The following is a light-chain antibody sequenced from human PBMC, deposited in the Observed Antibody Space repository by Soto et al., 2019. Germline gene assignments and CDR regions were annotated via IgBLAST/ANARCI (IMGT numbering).Light chain of an antibody. V-gene: IGLV1-40*01. Sequence: QSVLTQPPSMSGAPGQRVTISCTGSNSNIGAGYDVHWYQQLPGTAPKLLIYGNNNRPSGVPDRFSGSKSGTSASLAITGLQAEDEADYYCQSYDSSLSGSDVVFGGGTKLT. CDR2: GNN. J-gene: IGLJ2*01. CDR1: NSNIGAGYD. CDR3: QSYDSSLSGSDVV.